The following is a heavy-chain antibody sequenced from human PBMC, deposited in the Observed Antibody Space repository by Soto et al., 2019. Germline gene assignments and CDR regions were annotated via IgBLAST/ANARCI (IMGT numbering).Heavy chain of an antibody. J-gene: IGHJ3*02. CDR2: IVVGSGNT. V-gene: IGHV1-58*01. CDR3: AADPMVRGALDAFDI. D-gene: IGHD3-10*01. Sequence: SVKVSCKASGFTFTSSAVQWVRQARGQRLEWIGWIVVGSGNTNYAQKFQERVTITRDMSTSTAYMELSSLRSEDTAVYYCAADPMVRGALDAFDIWGQGTMVTVSS. CDR1: GFTFTSSA.